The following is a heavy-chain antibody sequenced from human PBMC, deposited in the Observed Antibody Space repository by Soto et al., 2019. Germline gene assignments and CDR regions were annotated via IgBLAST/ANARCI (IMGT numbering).Heavy chain of an antibody. D-gene: IGHD3-10*01. CDR2: IRSKANNYTT. J-gene: IGHJ4*02. Sequence: GGSLRLSCAASGFIFSNSAIHWVRQASGKGLEWVGRIRSKANNYTTTYTASVKGRFTISRDDSKNTAYLQMSSLKSEDTAVYYCSRLGFASHGVDFWGRGTLVTVSS. CDR1: GFIFSNSA. V-gene: IGHV3-73*01. CDR3: SRLGFASHGVDF.